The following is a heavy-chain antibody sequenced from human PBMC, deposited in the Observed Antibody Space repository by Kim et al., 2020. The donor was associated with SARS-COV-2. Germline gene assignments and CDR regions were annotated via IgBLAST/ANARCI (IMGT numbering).Heavy chain of an antibody. J-gene: IGHJ5*02. CDR3: ARGPDSTRRFDP. CDR2: IYTSGST. CDR1: GGSISSGSYY. D-gene: IGHD6-13*01. Sequence: SETLSLTCTVSGGSISSGSYYWSWIRQPAGKGLEWIGRIYTSGSTNYNPSLKSRVTISVDTSKNQFSLKLSSVTAADTAVYYCARGPDSTRRFDPWGQGTLVTVSS. V-gene: IGHV4-61*02.